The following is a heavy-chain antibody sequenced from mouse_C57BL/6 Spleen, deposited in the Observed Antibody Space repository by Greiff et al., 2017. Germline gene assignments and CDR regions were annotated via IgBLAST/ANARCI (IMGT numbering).Heavy chain of an antibody. Sequence: EVKLLESGPGLVKPSQSLSLTCSVTGYSITSGYYWNWIRQFPGNKLEWMGYISYDGSNNYNPSPKNSISITRDTSKTQFYLNMKSVTTEDTATYYGAREKIDDGDYRGENDRGQGTTLTVSS. D-gene: IGHD2-3*01. CDR1: GYSITSGYY. V-gene: IGHV3-6*01. CDR2: ISYDGSN. J-gene: IGHJ2*01. CDR3: AREKIDDGDYRGEND.